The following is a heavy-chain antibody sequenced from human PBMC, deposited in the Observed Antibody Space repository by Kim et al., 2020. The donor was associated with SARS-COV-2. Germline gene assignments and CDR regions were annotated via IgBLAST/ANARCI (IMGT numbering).Heavy chain of an antibody. CDR2: IYHSGST. J-gene: IGHJ5*02. D-gene: IGHD3-10*01. Sequence: SETLSLTCAVSGGSISSGGYSWSWIRQPPGKGLEWIGYIYHSGSTYYNPSLKSRVTISVDRSKNQFSLKLSSVTAADTAVYYCAREKRITMVRGVHNWFDPLGQGTLVTVSS. V-gene: IGHV4-30-2*01. CDR1: GGSISSGGYS. CDR3: AREKRITMVRGVHNWFDP.